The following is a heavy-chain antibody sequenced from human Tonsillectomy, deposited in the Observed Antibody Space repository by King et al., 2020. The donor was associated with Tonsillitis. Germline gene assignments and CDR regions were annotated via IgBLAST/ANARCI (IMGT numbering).Heavy chain of an antibody. CDR2: ISYDGSNK. J-gene: IGHJ4*02. CDR1: GFTFSSYT. CDR3: ARDLCSSTSCYPFADY. D-gene: IGHD2-2*01. V-gene: IGHV3-30*01. Sequence: HVQLVESGGGVVQPGRSQRLSCAASGFTFSSYTMHWVRQAPGKGLEWVAVISYDGSNKQYADSVKGRFTISRDNSKNTLYLQMNSLRAEDTAVYYCARDLCSSTSCYPFADYWGQGTLVTVSS.